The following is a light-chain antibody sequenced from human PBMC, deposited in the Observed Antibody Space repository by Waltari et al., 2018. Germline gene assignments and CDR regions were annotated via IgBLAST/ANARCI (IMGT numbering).Light chain of an antibody. CDR3: QSYDTSLSVV. CDR2: GSS. J-gene: IGLJ3*02. Sequence: QSVLTQPPSVSGAPGQRVTIPCTGSGSHIGAGYDVHWYQQLPRAAPKLLIYGSSTRPSGVPDRFFGSTSGTSASLAITGLQAEDEADYYCQSYDTSLSVVFGGGTKLTVL. CDR1: GSHIGAGYD. V-gene: IGLV1-40*01.